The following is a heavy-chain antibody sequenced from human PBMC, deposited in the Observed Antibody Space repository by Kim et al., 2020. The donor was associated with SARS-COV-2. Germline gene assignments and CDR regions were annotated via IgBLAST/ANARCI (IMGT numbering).Heavy chain of an antibody. Sequence: GGSLRLSCAASGFTFSSYSMNWVRQAPGKGLKWVSSISSSSSYIYYADSVKGRFTISRDNAKNSLYLQMNSLRAEDTAVYYCARDVSDYSGSKYGMDVWGQGTTVTVSS. J-gene: IGHJ6*02. CDR1: GFTFSSYS. D-gene: IGHD3-10*01. CDR3: ARDVSDYSGSKYGMDV. V-gene: IGHV3-21*01. CDR2: ISSSSSYI.